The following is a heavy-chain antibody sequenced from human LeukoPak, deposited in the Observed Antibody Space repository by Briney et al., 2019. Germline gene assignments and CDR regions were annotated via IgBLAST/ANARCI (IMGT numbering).Heavy chain of an antibody. CDR1: GFTFSSYA. CDR3: TSGPIVAGEAFDY. Sequence: GGSLRLSCAASGFTFSSYAMSWVRQAPGKGLEWVSIIGGGGGSTYYADSVKGRFTISRDNSKNTVYLQMNSLKTEDTAVYYCTSGPIVAGEAFDYWGQGTLVTVSS. CDR2: IGGGGGST. J-gene: IGHJ4*02. D-gene: IGHD5-12*01. V-gene: IGHV3-23*01.